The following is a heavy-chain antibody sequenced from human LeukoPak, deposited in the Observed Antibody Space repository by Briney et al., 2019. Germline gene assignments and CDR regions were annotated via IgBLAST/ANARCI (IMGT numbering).Heavy chain of an antibody. CDR3: ARGPAASGYYDSRGRYGYFDY. V-gene: IGHV3-74*01. D-gene: IGHD3-22*01. Sequence: PGGSLRLSCAASGFTFSNYWMHWVRQVPGEGLVWVSRINDDGSATFYADSVKGRFTISRDNAKNSLYLQMNSLRAEDTAVYYCARGPAASGYYDSRGRYGYFDYWGQGTLVTVSS. J-gene: IGHJ4*02. CDR2: INDDGSAT. CDR1: GFTFSNYW.